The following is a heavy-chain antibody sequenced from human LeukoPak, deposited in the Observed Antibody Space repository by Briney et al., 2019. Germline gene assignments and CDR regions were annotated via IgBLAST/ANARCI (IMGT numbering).Heavy chain of an antibody. Sequence: ASVKVSCKASGGTFSSYAISWVRQAPGQGLEWMGGIIPIFGTANYAQKFQGRVTITADESTSTAYMELSSLRSEDTAVYYCARDPERVVAGLNWGQGTLVTVSS. J-gene: IGHJ4*02. CDR2: IIPIFGTA. CDR3: ARDPERVVAGLN. D-gene: IGHD6-19*01. V-gene: IGHV1-69*13. CDR1: GGTFSSYA.